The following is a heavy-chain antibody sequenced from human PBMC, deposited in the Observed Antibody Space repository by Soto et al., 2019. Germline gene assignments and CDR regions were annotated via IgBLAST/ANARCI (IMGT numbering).Heavy chain of an antibody. D-gene: IGHD3-22*01. CDR1: GDSINTDYY. Sequence: PSETLSLTCAVSGDSINTDYYWRWIRQPPGKGLEWIGHIYYTGGTFYSPSLKRRLALSVDTSKTQFSLRLRSVTAADTAVYYCARYTASKDYDSHSYYPHFDAWGQGALVTVSS. CDR2: IYYTGGT. J-gene: IGHJ5*02. CDR3: ARYTASKDYDSHSYYPHFDA. V-gene: IGHV4-30-4*01.